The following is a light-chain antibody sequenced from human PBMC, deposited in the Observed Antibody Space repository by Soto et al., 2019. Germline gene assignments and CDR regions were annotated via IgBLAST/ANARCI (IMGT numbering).Light chain of an antibody. CDR2: GAS. Sequence: EIVLTQSPGTLSVSPGERATLSCRASQRVSSAYLAWYQQKPGQAPRLLIYGASNRATGIPDRFSGSEAGTDFILTIARLETEDFAVYYCQQYGSSQFTFGPGTKVDFK. CDR1: QRVSSAY. J-gene: IGKJ3*01. V-gene: IGKV3-20*01. CDR3: QQYGSSQFT.